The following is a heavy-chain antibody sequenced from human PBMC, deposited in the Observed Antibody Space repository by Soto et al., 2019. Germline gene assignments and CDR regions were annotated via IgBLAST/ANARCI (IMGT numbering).Heavy chain of an antibody. V-gene: IGHV3-53*01. CDR3: ARSGYSYGPFDY. J-gene: IGHJ4*02. D-gene: IGHD5-18*01. CDR2: IYSGGST. CDR1: GFTVSSKY. Sequence: PGGSLRLSCAASGFTVSSKYVSWVPQAPGKGLEWVSVIYSGGSTYYADSVKGRFTISRDNSKNTLYLQMNSLRAEDTAVYYCARSGYSYGPFDYWGQGTLVTVSS.